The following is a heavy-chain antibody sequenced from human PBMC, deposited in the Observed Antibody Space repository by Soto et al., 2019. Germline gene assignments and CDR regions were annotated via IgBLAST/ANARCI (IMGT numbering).Heavy chain of an antibody. V-gene: IGHV3-30*18. Sequence: QVQLVESGGGVVQPGRSLRLSCAASGFTFSSYGMHWVRQAPGKGLEWVAVISYDGSNKYYADSVKGRFTISRDNSKNGLYLQITSVRREHTAGYYCAKEVDGSGDHWGQGTLVTVSS. J-gene: IGHJ4*02. CDR1: GFTFSSYG. D-gene: IGHD3-10*01. CDR3: AKEVDGSGDH. CDR2: ISYDGSNK.